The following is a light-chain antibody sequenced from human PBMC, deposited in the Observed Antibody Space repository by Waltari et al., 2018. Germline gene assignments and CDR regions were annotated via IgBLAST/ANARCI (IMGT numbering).Light chain of an antibody. V-gene: IGKV1-39*01. CDR1: QSINTY. J-gene: IGKJ3*01. CDR2: AAS. Sequence: DIQMTQSPSSLSASVGDSVTITCRASQSINTYLNRYQPKPGKAPELLIYAASSLQSGVPSAFSGRGSGTDFTLTISSLQPEDFATYFCQQGHSPPFTFGPGTKVDIK. CDR3: QQGHSPPFT.